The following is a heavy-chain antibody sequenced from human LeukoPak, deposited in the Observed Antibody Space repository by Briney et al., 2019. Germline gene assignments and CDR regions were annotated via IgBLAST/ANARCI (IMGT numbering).Heavy chain of an antibody. Sequence: GRSLRLPCAASGFTFSSYAMHWVRQAPGKGLEWVAVISYDGSNKYYADSVKGRFTISRDNSKNTLYLQMNSLRAEDTAVYYCARGVGYCSGGSCHYYFDYWGQGTLVTVSS. J-gene: IGHJ4*02. V-gene: IGHV3-30-3*01. CDR2: ISYDGSNK. CDR3: ARGVGYCSGGSCHYYFDY. D-gene: IGHD2-15*01. CDR1: GFTFSSYA.